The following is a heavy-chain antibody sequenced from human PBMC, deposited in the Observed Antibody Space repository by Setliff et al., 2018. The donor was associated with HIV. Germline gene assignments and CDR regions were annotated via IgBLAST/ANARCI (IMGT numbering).Heavy chain of an antibody. V-gene: IGHV4-31*03. CDR1: GGSISSGGFY. J-gene: IGHJ4*02. Sequence: SETLSLTCTVTGGSISSGGFYWTWIRQHPGKGLEWIGYIYNTGSTNYSPSLKSRVTISVDTSKNQFSLKLSSVTAADTAVYYCASRRAAMWRGLFVGFENWGQGTLVTVSS. CDR2: IYNTGST. D-gene: IGHD1-26*01. CDR3: ASRRAAMWRGLFVGFEN.